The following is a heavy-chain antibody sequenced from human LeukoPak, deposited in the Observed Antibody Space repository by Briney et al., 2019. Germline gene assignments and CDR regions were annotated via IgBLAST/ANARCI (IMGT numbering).Heavy chain of an antibody. CDR1: GDSIRSYY. J-gene: IGHJ4*02. D-gene: IGHD3-10*01. CDR2: MHYSGST. Sequence: SETLSLTCIVSGDSIRSYYWSWIRQPPGKGLEWIAYMHYSGSTNYNPSLKSRVAISVDTSKNQFSLKLSSVTAAGTAVYYCARAGAAGPAVDFWGQGTLVTVSS. V-gene: IGHV4-59*01. CDR3: ARAGAAGPAVDF.